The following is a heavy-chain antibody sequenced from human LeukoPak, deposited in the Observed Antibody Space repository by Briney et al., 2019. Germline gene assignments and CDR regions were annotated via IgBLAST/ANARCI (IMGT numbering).Heavy chain of an antibody. V-gene: IGHV3-66*01. D-gene: IGHD3-16*01. J-gene: IGHJ5*02. CDR3: ARDLGGYDYVRGPP. Sequence: RGSLRLSCAASGFTVSSNYMSWVRQAPGKGLEWVSVIYSGGSTYYADSVEGRFTISRDNSKNTLYLQMNSLRAEDTAVYYCARDLGGYDYVRGPPWGQGTLVTVSS. CDR2: IYSGGST. CDR1: GFTVSSNY.